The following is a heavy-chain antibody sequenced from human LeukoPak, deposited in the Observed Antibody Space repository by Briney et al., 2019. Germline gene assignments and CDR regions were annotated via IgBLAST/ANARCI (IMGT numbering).Heavy chain of an antibody. D-gene: IGHD3-9*01. CDR1: GFTFSTYW. J-gene: IGHJ4*02. CDR3: AKVSESNYDFLTGYYTPYYFDY. V-gene: IGHV3-7*01. CDR2: IKQHGSEK. Sequence: GGSLRLSCAASGFTFSTYWMTWVRQAPGKGLDWVANIKQHGSEKHFVDSVKGRFTISRDNANNSLYLQMNSLRAEDTAVYYCAKVSESNYDFLTGYYTPYYFDYWGQGTLVTVSS.